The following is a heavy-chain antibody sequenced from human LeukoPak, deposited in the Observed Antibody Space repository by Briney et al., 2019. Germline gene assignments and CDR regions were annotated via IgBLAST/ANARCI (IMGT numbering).Heavy chain of an antibody. V-gene: IGHV1-18*01. D-gene: IGHD3-10*01. Sequence: GASVKVSCKASGYTFTSYGISWVRQAPGQGVEWMGWISAYNGNTNYAQKLQGRVTMTTDTSTSTAYMELRNLRSADTAVYYCARDLGSGNSGSLADYWGQGTLVTVSS. CDR2: ISAYNGNT. CDR1: GYTFTSYG. J-gene: IGHJ4*02. CDR3: ARDLGSGNSGSLADY.